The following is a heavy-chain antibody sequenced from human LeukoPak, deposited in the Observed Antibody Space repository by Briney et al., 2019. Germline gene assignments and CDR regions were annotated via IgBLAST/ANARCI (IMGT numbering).Heavy chain of an antibody. V-gene: IGHV4-31*03. Sequence: SETLSLTCTVSGGSISSGGYYWSWIRQHPGKGLEWIGYIYYSGSTYYNPSLKSRVTISVDTSENQFSLKLSSVTAADTAVYYCARVLRFGESSFDYWGQGTLVAVSS. J-gene: IGHJ4*02. CDR2: IYYSGST. CDR1: GGSISSGGYY. CDR3: ARVLRFGESSFDY. D-gene: IGHD3-10*01.